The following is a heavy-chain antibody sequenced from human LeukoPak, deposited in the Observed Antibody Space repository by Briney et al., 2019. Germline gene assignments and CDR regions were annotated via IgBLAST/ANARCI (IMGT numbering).Heavy chain of an antibody. CDR2: INPNSGGT. J-gene: IGHJ4*02. Sequence: ASVKVSCKASGYTFTGYYMHWVRQAPGQGLEWMGWINPNSGGTNYAQKFQGRVTMTRDTSISTAYMELSRLRSDDTAVYYCARDHGRQITTVVPNWGQGTLVTVSS. D-gene: IGHD4-23*01. V-gene: IGHV1-2*02. CDR3: ARDHGRQITTVVPN. CDR1: GYTFTGYY.